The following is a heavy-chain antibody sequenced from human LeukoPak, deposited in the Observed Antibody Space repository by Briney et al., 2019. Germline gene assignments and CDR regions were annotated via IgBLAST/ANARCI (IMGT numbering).Heavy chain of an antibody. Sequence: AGGSLRLSCAASGFTFSSYAMSWVRQAPGKGLEWVSAISGSGGSTYYADSVKGRFTISRDNSKNTLYLQMNSLRAEDTAVYYCAKQGCSSTSCYKGPYGMDVWGQGTTVTVSS. J-gene: IGHJ6*02. V-gene: IGHV3-23*01. CDR2: ISGSGGST. CDR1: GFTFSSYA. CDR3: AKQGCSSTSCYKGPYGMDV. D-gene: IGHD2-2*02.